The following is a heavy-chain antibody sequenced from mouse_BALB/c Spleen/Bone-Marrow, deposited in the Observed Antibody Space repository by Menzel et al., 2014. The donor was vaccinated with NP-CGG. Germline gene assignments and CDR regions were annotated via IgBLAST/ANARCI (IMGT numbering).Heavy chain of an antibody. CDR3: GRDGNYSYAWFPY. D-gene: IGHD2-12*01. CDR2: ISDGGSYT. J-gene: IGHJ3*01. V-gene: IGHV5-4*02. CDR1: GFTFSDFY. Sequence: EVKLMESGGGLVKPGGYLKVSCAASGFTFSDFYMYWIRQTPEKRLEWVATISDGGSYTYYSDSVKGRFTISRDNAKNNLYLQMSSLKSEDTAMYYCGRDGNYSYAWFPYWGQGTLVTVSA.